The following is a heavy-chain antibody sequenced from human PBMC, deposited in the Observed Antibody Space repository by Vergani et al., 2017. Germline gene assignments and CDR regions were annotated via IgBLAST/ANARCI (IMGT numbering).Heavy chain of an antibody. CDR1: GYYFTDNY. CDR2: ITPQNGGT. Sequence: QVQLVQSGAEVKKPGAAVTVSCKASGYYFTDNYLHWVRQAPGQGLEWMGRITPQNGGTQYAEKFKGSVTMTRYKSITTAYMELTSLTSDDTAVYYCVRGGTFDWLSTWGQGTLVTVSS. CDR3: VRGGTFDWLST. V-gene: IGHV1-2*02. J-gene: IGHJ5*02. D-gene: IGHD3-9*01.